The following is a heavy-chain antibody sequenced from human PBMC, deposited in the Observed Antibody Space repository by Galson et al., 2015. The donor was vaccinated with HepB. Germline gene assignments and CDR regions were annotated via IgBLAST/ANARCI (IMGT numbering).Heavy chain of an antibody. Sequence: SLRLSCAASGFTLSNAWMSWVRQAPGKGLEWVGRIKSKSDGGTTDYAAPVKGRFTIPRDDSKTTLYLKMNSLKTEDTAVYYCTTVYTVRPGGWGQGTLGTVS. CDR1: GFTLSNAW. D-gene: IGHD3-10*01. V-gene: IGHV3-15*01. CDR3: TTVYTVRPGG. CDR2: IKSKSDGGTT. J-gene: IGHJ4*02.